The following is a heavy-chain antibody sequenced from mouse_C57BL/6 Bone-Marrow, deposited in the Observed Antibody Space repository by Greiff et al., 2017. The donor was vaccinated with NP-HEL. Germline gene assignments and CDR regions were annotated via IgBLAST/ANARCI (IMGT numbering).Heavy chain of an antibody. V-gene: IGHV1-26*01. Sequence: VQLQQSGPALVKPGASVKISCKASGYTFTDYYMNWVKQSHGKSLEWIGDINPNNGGTSYNQKFKGKATLTVDKSSSTAYMELRSLTSEDSAVYYCARDGYYSSWYFDVWGTGTTVTVSS. CDR1: GYTFTDYY. CDR2: INPNNGGT. J-gene: IGHJ1*03. CDR3: ARDGYYSSWYFDV. D-gene: IGHD2-3*01.